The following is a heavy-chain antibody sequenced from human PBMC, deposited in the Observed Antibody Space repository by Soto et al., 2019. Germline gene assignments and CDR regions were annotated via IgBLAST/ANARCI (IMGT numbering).Heavy chain of an antibody. CDR3: ARGRYSAGWFDF. D-gene: IGHD2-2*02. J-gene: IGHJ5*01. Sequence: KASETLSLTCSVSGDSVRSGDYHWSWIWQPPGKGLEWIGYISSSGSTKYNPSFKSRVSISMDTSKNQFSLRLDSVTTADTAVYYCARGRYSAGWFDFWGHGTLVTVSS. CDR2: ISSSGST. CDR1: GDSVRSGDYH. V-gene: IGHV4-61*08.